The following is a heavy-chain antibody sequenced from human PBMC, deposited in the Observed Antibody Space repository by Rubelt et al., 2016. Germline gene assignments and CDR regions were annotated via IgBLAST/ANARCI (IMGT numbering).Heavy chain of an antibody. CDR2: INPSGGST. D-gene: IGHD6-13*01. Sequence: QVQLVQSGAEVKKPGASVKVSCKASGYTFTSYYMHWVRQAPGQGLEWMGIINPSGGSTGYAQKFQGRITMTRDTSTSTVYMELSRLTSADTAVCYCSTADSSSWYDATDTWGQGTMVTVSS. CDR1: GYTFTSYY. V-gene: IGHV1-46*01. J-gene: IGHJ3*02. CDR3: STADSSSWYDATDT.